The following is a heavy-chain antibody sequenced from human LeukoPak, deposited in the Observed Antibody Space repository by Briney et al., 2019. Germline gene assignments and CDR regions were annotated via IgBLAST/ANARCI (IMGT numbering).Heavy chain of an antibody. CDR2: INGDGSIT. Sequence: PGGSLRLSCAASGFTFSAYWIHWVRQAPGRGLVWVSHINGDGSITTYADSVKGRFTISRDNSKNTLYVQMNSLRAEDTAVYYCAKDTSGYSSSWSDYWGQGTLVTVSS. D-gene: IGHD6-13*01. J-gene: IGHJ4*02. V-gene: IGHV3-74*01. CDR3: AKDTSGYSSSWSDY. CDR1: GFTFSAYW.